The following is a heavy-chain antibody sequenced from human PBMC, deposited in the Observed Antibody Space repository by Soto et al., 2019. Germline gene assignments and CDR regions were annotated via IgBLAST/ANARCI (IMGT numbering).Heavy chain of an antibody. V-gene: IGHV4-59*08. CDR2: IYYSGST. Sequence: SETLSLTCTVSGGSISSYYWSWIRQPPGKGLEWFGYIYYSGSTNYNPSLKSRVTISKDTSKHQFSRKLTSVTAADTAVYYCARHHDFWSGIDYWGQGTLVTVSS. CDR3: ARHHDFWSGIDY. J-gene: IGHJ4*02. D-gene: IGHD3-3*01. CDR1: GGSISSYY.